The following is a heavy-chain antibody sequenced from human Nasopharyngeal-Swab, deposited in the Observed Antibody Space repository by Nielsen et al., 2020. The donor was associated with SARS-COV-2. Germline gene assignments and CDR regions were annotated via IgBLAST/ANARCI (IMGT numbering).Heavy chain of an antibody. D-gene: IGHD4-23*01. CDR1: GFTFSSYW. Sequence: GESLKISRAASGFTFSSYWMSWVRQAPGKGLEWVANIKQDGSEKYYVDSVKGRFTISRDNAKNSLYLQMNSLRAEDTAVYYCARGSGGNSFRWVLGKTPAYYFDYWGQGTLVTVSS. V-gene: IGHV3-7*01. CDR2: IKQDGSEK. CDR3: ARGSGGNSFRWVLGKTPAYYFDY. J-gene: IGHJ4*02.